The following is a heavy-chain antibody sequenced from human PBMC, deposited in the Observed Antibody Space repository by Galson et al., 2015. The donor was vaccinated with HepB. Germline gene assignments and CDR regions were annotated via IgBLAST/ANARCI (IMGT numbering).Heavy chain of an antibody. Sequence: SLRLSCAASGFTFSSYTMNWVRQAPGKGLESVSYISSTGTTMYYADSAKGRFTISRDNSRNTVYLQMNSLRAEDTAVYYCAKVGRFLEWINPPVLLSESWGQGTLVTVSS. D-gene: IGHD3-3*01. V-gene: IGHV3-48*01. CDR2: ISSTGTTM. CDR1: GFTFSSYT. J-gene: IGHJ5*02. CDR3: AKVGRFLEWINPPVLLSES.